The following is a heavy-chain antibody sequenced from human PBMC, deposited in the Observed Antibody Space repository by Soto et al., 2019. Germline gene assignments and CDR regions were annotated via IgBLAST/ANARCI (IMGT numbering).Heavy chain of an antibody. J-gene: IGHJ6*02. D-gene: IGHD3-10*01. CDR3: AREYIPDYGSGEVSFMDV. CDR2: ISAYNGNT. CDR1: GYTFTSYG. V-gene: IGHV1-18*01. Sequence: QVQLVQSGAEVKKPGASVKVSCKASGYTFTSYGISWVRQAPGQGLEWMGWISAYNGNTNYAQKLQGRVTMTTDTSTSTAYRELRSRRSDDTAVYYCAREYIPDYGSGEVSFMDVWGQGTTVTVSS.